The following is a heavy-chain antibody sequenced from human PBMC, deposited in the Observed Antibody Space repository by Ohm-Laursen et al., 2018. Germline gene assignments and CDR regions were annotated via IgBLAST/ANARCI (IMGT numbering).Heavy chain of an antibody. Sequence: SLRLSCAASGFTFSSYSMNWVRQAPGKGLEWVSSISSSSSYIYYADSVKGRFTISRDNAKNSLYLQMNGLRAEDTAVYYCARGHYYGSGSYDYWGQGALVTVSS. CDR3: ARGHYYGSGSYDY. J-gene: IGHJ4*02. CDR2: ISSSSSYI. CDR1: GFTFSSYS. V-gene: IGHV3-21*01. D-gene: IGHD3-10*01.